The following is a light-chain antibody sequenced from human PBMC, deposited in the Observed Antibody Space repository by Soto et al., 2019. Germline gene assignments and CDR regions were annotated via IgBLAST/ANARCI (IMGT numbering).Light chain of an antibody. CDR2: WAS. CDR3: QQYYNVPYT. V-gene: IGKV4-1*01. CDR1: QSILFSSNNKNY. J-gene: IGKJ2*01. Sequence: DIVMTQSPDSLGVSLGERATISCKSSQSILFSSNNKNYIVWYQQKPGLPPKALIYWASTRGSGVPDRFSGSGSGTHFTLTISSLQAEDVAVYYCQQYYNVPYTFGQGTKLDIK.